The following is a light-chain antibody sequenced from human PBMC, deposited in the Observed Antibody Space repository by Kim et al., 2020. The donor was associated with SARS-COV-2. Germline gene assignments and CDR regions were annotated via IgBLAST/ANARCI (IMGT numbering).Light chain of an antibody. CDR1: QGITHY. J-gene: IGKJ4*01. Sequence: DIRMTQSPPSLSASVGDRVTISCQASQGITHYLNWFHQKPGKAPNLLIYDASTLETGVPSRFSGSGFGTHFTLIISSLQPEDIGTYYCQQYDNLPLTFGGRTKVDIK. CDR3: QQYDNLPLT. CDR2: DAS. V-gene: IGKV1-33*01.